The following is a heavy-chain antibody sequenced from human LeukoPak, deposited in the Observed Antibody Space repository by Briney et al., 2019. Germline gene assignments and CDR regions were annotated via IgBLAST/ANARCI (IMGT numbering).Heavy chain of an antibody. CDR1: GYTFTDYY. CDR2: INAQSGRT. V-gene: IGHV1-2*02. D-gene: IGHD3-22*01. Sequence: GASVKVSCKSSGYTFTDYYIHWVRQAPGQGPEWMGWINAQSGRTSYAQKFQDRVSMITDTSISTAYMELSSLESDDTAMYYCARGTYYDSSGYSGVRLFDYWGQGTLVTVSS. CDR3: ARGTYYDSSGYSGVRLFDY. J-gene: IGHJ4*02.